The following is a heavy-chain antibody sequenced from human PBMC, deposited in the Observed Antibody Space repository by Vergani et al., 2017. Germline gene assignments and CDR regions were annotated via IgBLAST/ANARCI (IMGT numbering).Heavy chain of an antibody. CDR2: IYYSGST. J-gene: IGHJ6*02. Sequence: QVQLQESGPGLVKPSETLSLTCTVSGGSISSYYWSLIRQPPGKGLEWIGYIYYSGSTNYNPSLKSRVTISVDTSKNQFSLKLSSVTAADTAVYYCARDRRYCSGGSCYSTYYYYGMDVWGQGTTVTVSS. CDR3: ARDRRYCSGGSCYSTYYYYGMDV. CDR1: GGSISSYY. V-gene: IGHV4-59*01. D-gene: IGHD2-15*01.